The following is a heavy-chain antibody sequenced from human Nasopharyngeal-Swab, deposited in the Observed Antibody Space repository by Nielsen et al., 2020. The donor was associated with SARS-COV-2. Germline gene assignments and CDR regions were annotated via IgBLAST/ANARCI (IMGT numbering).Heavy chain of an antibody. J-gene: IGHJ4*02. Sequence: SETLSLTCPVSGGPISRGAYYWSWIRQHPGKGLEWIGYIYYSGSTYYNPSLNNRVTIAADTSKNQFYLKLSSVTAADTAVYYCARLKVGFDYWGQGTLVTVSS. D-gene: IGHD1-26*01. CDR3: ARLKVGFDY. CDR2: IYYSGST. V-gene: IGHV4-39*01. CDR1: GGPISRGAYY.